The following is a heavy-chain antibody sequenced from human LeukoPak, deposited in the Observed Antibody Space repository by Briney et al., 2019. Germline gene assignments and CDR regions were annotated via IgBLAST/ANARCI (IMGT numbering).Heavy chain of an antibody. CDR3: AREPPPLWFGELLAYYYYYYGMDV. D-gene: IGHD3-10*01. V-gene: IGHV1-18*01. J-gene: IGHJ6*02. CDR1: GYTFTSYG. Sequence: ASVTVSCKASGYTFTSYGISWVRQAPGQGLEWMGWISAYNGNTNYAQKLQGRVTMTTDTSTSTAYMELRSLRSDDTAVYYCAREPPPLWFGELLAYYYYYYGMDVWGQGTTVTVSS. CDR2: ISAYNGNT.